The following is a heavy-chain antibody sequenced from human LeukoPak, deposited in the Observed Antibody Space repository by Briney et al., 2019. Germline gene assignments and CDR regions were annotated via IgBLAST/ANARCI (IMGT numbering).Heavy chain of an antibody. CDR2: ISISGSKT. V-gene: IGHV3-23*01. J-gene: IGHJ5*02. CDR1: EFDFSSHA. CDR3: GRSGRYRPSDL. Sequence: GGSLRLSCAASEFDFSSHAMTWVRQAPGKGLEWVSAISISGSKTYYADSVKGRFTISRDDPKNLLYLQMNSLKSEDTAVYYCGRSGRYRPSDLWGQGTLVTVSS. D-gene: IGHD1-26*01.